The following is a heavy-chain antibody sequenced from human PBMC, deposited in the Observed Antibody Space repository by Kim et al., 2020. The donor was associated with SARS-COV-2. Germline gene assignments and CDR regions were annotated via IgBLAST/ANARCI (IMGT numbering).Heavy chain of an antibody. CDR2: IYYSGST. CDR3: ARESSGFPHVDH. V-gene: IGHV4-31*03. Sequence: SETLSLTCTVSGGSISSGGYYWSWIRQHPGKGLEWIGYIYYSGSTYYNPSLKSRVTISVDTSKNQFSLKLSAVTAADPAVYQCARESSGFPHVDHWGQGTLVTVPS. CDR1: GGSISSGGYY. D-gene: IGHD3-22*01. J-gene: IGHJ4*02.